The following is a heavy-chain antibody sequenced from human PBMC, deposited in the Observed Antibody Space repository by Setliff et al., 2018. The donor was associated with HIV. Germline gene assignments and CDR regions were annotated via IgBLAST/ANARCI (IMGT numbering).Heavy chain of an antibody. V-gene: IGHV1-18*01. CDR2: ISPNFGRT. CDR3: ARLGSGWSDSYYYAMDI. J-gene: IGHJ6*02. D-gene: IGHD6-19*01. Sequence: ASVKVSCKASGYTFTTYGISWVRQAPGHGLEWMGWISPNFGRTNYAQNFVGRVTMTVDTSTSRAYMELRSLRSDDTAVYFCARLGSGWSDSYYYAMDIWGQGTTVTVSS. CDR1: GYTFTTYG.